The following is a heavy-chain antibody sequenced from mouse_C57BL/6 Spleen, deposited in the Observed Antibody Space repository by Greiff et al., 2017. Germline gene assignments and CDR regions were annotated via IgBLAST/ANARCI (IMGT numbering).Heavy chain of an antibody. Sequence: LQESDAELVKPGASVKISRKVSGYTFTDHTIHWMKQRPEQGLEWIGYIYPRDGSTKYNEKFKSKATLTEEKSSSTDYMQLNILTSDDSAVYFCATPYQLLRYPAWFAYCGQGTLVTVSA. D-gene: IGHD1-1*01. V-gene: IGHV1-78*01. J-gene: IGHJ3*01. CDR1: GYTFTDHT. CDR3: ATPYQLLRYPAWFAY. CDR2: IYPRDGST.